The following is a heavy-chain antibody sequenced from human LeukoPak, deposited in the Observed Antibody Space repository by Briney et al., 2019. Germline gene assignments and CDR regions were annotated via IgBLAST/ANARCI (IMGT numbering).Heavy chain of an antibody. Sequence: YYWSWIRXPPGKGLEWIGSIYVTGNTYYNPSLKSRISISVDTSKNQFSLRMNSVTAADTAVYYCARVFLGYCGSASCSALHFDPWRQGTLVTVSS. CDR2: IYVTGNT. J-gene: IGHJ5*02. CDR3: ARVFLGYCGSASCSALHFDP. V-gene: IGHV4-31*02. D-gene: IGHD2-2*01. CDR1: YY.